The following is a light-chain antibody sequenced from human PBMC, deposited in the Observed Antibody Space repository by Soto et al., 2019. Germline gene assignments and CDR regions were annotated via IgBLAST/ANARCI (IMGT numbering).Light chain of an antibody. CDR2: GAS. Sequence: EIVLTQSPGTLSLSPGERATLSCRASQSISSSYLTWYQHKPGQAPRLLIYGASSRATGIPDRFSGSGSGTDFILTISRLEPEDFAVYYCQQYGSSSYTFGPGTQLEIK. J-gene: IGKJ2*01. V-gene: IGKV3-20*01. CDR1: QSISSSY. CDR3: QQYGSSSYT.